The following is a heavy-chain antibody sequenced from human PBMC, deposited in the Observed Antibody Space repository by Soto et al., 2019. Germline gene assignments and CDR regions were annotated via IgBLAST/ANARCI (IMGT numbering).Heavy chain of an antibody. J-gene: IGHJ4*02. CDR1: GFTFSSYG. Sequence: QVQLVESGGGVVQPGRSLRLSCAASGFTFSSYGMHWVRQAPGKGLEWVAVISYDGSNKYYADSVKGRFTISRDNSKNTLYLQMNSLRAEDTAVYYCAKEGGGTTALGDYWGQGTLVTVSS. CDR3: AKEGGGTTALGDY. CDR2: ISYDGSNK. V-gene: IGHV3-30*18. D-gene: IGHD4-17*01.